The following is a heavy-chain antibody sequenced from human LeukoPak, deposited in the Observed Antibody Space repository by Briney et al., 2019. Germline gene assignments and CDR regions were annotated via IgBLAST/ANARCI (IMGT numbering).Heavy chain of an antibody. Sequence: SETLSLTCTVSGYSISSGYYWGWIRPPPGKGLEWIGSIYHSGSTYYNPSLKSRVTISVDTSKNQFSLKLSSVTAADTAVYYCAREGTVSKMGWFDPWGQGTLVTVSS. CDR2: IYHSGST. CDR1: GYSISSGYY. CDR3: AREGTVSKMGWFDP. D-gene: IGHD4-17*01. J-gene: IGHJ5*02. V-gene: IGHV4-38-2*02.